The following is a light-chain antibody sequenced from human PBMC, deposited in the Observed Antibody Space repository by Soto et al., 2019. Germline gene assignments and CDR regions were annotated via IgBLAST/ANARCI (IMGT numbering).Light chain of an antibody. J-gene: IGLJ2*01. V-gene: IGLV1-44*01. Sequence: QSVVTQPPSASGTPGRRVTIACSGSSSNIGRNTVHWYQQLPGTTPKLLIYSNDQRPSGVPDRFSGSKSGSSASLAISGLQSEDEADYYCAAWDDSLNGVVFGGGTKLTVL. CDR3: AAWDDSLNGVV. CDR1: SSNIGRNT. CDR2: SND.